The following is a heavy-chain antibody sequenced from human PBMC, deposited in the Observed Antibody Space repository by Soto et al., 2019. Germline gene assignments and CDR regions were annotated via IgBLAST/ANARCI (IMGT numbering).Heavy chain of an antibody. CDR1: GASITTGGYY. D-gene: IGHD3-10*01. Sequence: QVQLQESGPGLIKPSQTLSLTCTVSGASITTGGYYWSCIRQQPGKGLEWLGHIRYSGNTFYNPSLRRRLTISGDTSNNQFSLKLSSVTAADTAMYFCARDAPDFDGSGNRLGFDVWGQGTTVTVSS. J-gene: IGHJ6*02. CDR3: ARDAPDFDGSGNRLGFDV. CDR2: IRYSGNT. V-gene: IGHV4-31*03.